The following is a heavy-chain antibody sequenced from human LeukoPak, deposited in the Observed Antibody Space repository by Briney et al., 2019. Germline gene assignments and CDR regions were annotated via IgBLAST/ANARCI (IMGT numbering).Heavy chain of an antibody. D-gene: IGHD3-22*01. CDR3: ARGTWSSGYYYVYYFDY. J-gene: IGHJ4*02. Sequence: ASVKVSCKASGYTFTGYYMHWVRQAPGQGLEWMGWINPNSGGTNYAQKFQGRVTMTRDTSISTAYIELSRLRSDDTAVYYCARGTWSSGYYYVYYFDYWGQGTLVTVSS. CDR1: GYTFTGYY. CDR2: INPNSGGT. V-gene: IGHV1-2*02.